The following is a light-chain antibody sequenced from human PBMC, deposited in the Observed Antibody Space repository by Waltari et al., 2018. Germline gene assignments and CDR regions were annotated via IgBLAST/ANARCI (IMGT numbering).Light chain of an antibody. V-gene: IGLV2-11*01. CDR1: RSAVGGYNY. Sequence: QSALTQPRSVSGSPGQSVTISCTGTRSAVGGYNYVSWYQQPPGKAPKLMFYDVIKRPSGVPDRFSGSKSGNTASLTISGLQAEDEADYYCCSYAGSYTFVFGGGTKLTVL. J-gene: IGLJ2*01. CDR2: DVI. CDR3: CSYAGSYTFV.